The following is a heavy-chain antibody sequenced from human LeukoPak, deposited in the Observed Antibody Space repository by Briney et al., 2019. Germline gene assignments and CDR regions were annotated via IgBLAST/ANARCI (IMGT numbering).Heavy chain of an antibody. Sequence: ASVKVSCKASGYTFTSYYMHWVRQAPGQGLEWMGIINPSGGSTSYAQKFQGRVTMTRDTSTSTVYMELSSLRSDDTAVYYCAGAGSNYGDYDYWGQGTLVTVSS. CDR3: AGAGSNYGDYDY. D-gene: IGHD4-17*01. V-gene: IGHV1-46*01. CDR1: GYTFTSYY. CDR2: INPSGGST. J-gene: IGHJ4*02.